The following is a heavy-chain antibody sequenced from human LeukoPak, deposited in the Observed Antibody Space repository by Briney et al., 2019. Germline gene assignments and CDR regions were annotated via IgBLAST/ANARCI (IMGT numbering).Heavy chain of an antibody. CDR2: INPSGGST. V-gene: IGHV1-46*01. Sequence: GASVKVSCKASGYTFTSYYVHWVRQAPGQGLEWMGIINPSGGSTSYAQKFQGRVTMTRDTSTSTVYMELSSLRSEDTAVYYCARDLFTAMGDVSYYYYGMDVWGQGTTVTVSS. CDR1: GYTFTSYY. D-gene: IGHD5-18*01. J-gene: IGHJ6*02. CDR3: ARDLFTAMGDVSYYYYGMDV.